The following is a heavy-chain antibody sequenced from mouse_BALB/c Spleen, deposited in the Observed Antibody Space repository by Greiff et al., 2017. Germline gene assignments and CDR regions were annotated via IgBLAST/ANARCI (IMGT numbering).Heavy chain of an antibody. CDR3: ARGGKNYVGAMDY. CDR1: GYTFTSYN. D-gene: IGHD1-1*01. V-gene: IGHV1-12*01. Sequence: QVQLQQPGAELVKPGASVKMSCKASGYTFTSYNMHWVKQTPEQGLEWIGAIYPGNGDTSYNQKFKGKATLTADKSSSTAYMQLSSLTSEDSAVYYCARGGKNYVGAMDYWGQGTSVTVSS. CDR2: IYPGNGDT. J-gene: IGHJ4*01.